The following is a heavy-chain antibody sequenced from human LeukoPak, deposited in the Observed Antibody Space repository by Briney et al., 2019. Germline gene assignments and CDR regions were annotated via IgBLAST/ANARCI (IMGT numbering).Heavy chain of an antibody. CDR3: ATEIAARSYYYYYMDV. CDR1: GGSFSGYY. J-gene: IGHJ6*03. V-gene: IGHV4-34*01. Sequence: PSETLSLTCAVYGGSFSGYYWSWIRQPPGKGLEWIGEINHSGSTNYNPSLKSRVTISVDTSKNQFSLKLSSVTAADTAVYYCATEIAARSYYYYYMDVWGKGTTVTVSS. D-gene: IGHD6-6*01. CDR2: INHSGST.